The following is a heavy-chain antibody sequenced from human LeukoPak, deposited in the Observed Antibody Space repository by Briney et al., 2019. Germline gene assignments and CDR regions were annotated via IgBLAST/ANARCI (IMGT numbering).Heavy chain of an antibody. J-gene: IGHJ4*02. CDR2: ISGSGGST. V-gene: IGHV3-23*01. CDR3: AKWALYYDFWSGYYRYEGFDY. Sequence: GGSLRLSCAASGFTFSSYAMSWVRQAPGKGLEWVSAISGSGGSTYYADSVKGRFTISRDNSKNTLYLQMNSLRAEDTAVYYCAKWALYYDFWSGYYRYEGFDYWGQGTLVTVSS. CDR1: GFTFSSYA. D-gene: IGHD3-3*01.